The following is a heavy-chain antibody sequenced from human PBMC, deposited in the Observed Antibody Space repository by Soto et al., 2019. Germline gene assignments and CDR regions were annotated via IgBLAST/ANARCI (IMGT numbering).Heavy chain of an antibody. D-gene: IGHD5-18*01. Sequence: ASVKVSCKVSGYTLTELSMHWVRQAPGKGLEWMGGFDPEDGETIYAQKFQGRVTMTEDTSTDTAYMELSSLRSEDTAVYYCAGGVDTAMADAFDIWGEGTMVTXSS. J-gene: IGHJ3*02. V-gene: IGHV1-24*01. CDR1: GYTLTELS. CDR2: FDPEDGET. CDR3: AGGVDTAMADAFDI.